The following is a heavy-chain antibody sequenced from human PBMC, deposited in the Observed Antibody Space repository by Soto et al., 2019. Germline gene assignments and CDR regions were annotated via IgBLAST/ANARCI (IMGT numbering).Heavy chain of an antibody. CDR3: ANGYEHRY. D-gene: IGHD5-12*01. J-gene: IGHJ4*02. CDR2: SYYSGNT. CDR1: GDSISTYY. Sequence: SETLSLTCTVSGDSISTYYWSWIRQPPGKGLEWIGYSYYSGNTNYNPSLKSRVTISIDTSKNQFSLKLSSVTAADTAVYYCANGYEHRYWGQGTLVTVSS. V-gene: IGHV4-59*01.